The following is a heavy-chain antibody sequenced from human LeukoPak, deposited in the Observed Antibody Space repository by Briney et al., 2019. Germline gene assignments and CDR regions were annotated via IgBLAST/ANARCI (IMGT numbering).Heavy chain of an antibody. CDR1: GGTFSSYA. D-gene: IGHD2-2*01. V-gene: IGHV1-69*01. CDR3: SLEFRTFYAVFDY. J-gene: IGHJ4*02. Sequence: SVKLSCKASGGTFSSYAISWVRQAPGQGLEWMGGIIPIFGTANYAQKFQGRVTITADESTTTANMELNSLRSEDTAVYYCSLEFRTFYAVFDYWGQGTLVTVSS. CDR2: IIPIFGTA.